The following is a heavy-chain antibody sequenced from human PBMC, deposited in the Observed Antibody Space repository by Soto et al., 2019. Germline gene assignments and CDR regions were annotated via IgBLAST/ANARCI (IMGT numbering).Heavy chain of an antibody. CDR1: GGSISSGDYY. Sequence: TLSLTCTVSGGSISSGDYYWSWIRQPPGKGLEWIGYIYYSGSTYYNPSLKSRVTISVDTSKNQFSLKLSSVTAADTAVYYCARDNILGILYGGMDVWGQGTTVTVSS. J-gene: IGHJ6*02. D-gene: IGHD3-3*01. CDR2: IYYSGST. V-gene: IGHV4-30-4*01. CDR3: ARDNILGILYGGMDV.